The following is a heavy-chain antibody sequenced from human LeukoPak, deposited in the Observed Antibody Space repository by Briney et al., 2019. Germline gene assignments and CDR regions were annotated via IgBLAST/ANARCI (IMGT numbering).Heavy chain of an antibody. CDR1: GGSISSGDYY. Sequence: SQTLSLTCTVSGGSISSGDYYWSWIRQPPGKGLEWIGYIYYSGSTYYNPSLKSRVTISVDTSKNQFSLKLSSVTAADTAVYYCARLVVVPLGLDYWGQGTLVTVSS. J-gene: IGHJ4*02. V-gene: IGHV4-30-4*01. CDR3: ARLVVVPLGLDY. CDR2: IYYSGST. D-gene: IGHD2-2*01.